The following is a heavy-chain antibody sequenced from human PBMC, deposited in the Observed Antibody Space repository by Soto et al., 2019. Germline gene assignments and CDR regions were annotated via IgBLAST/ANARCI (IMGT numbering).Heavy chain of an antibody. CDR2: ISGSGGST. CDR1: GFTFGIHA. CDR3: GKGSAATNYFYYATDV. Sequence: EVQLLESGGVLVQPGGSLRLSCAAAGFTFGIHALSWVRQAPGKGLEWVSFISGSGGSTYYADSVKGRFTISRDNSKKTLYLQMNSLRGEDTAVYYCGKGSAATNYFYYATDVWGQGTTVTVSS. V-gene: IGHV3-23*01. J-gene: IGHJ6*02. D-gene: IGHD2-15*01.